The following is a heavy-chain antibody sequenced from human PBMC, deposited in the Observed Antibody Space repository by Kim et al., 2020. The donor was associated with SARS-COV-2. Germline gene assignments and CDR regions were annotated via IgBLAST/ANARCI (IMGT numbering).Heavy chain of an antibody. CDR3: ARDQSFFGVVNNYYYYYMDV. Sequence: SVKVSCKASGGTFSSYAISWVRQAPGQGLEWMGRIIPILGIANYAQKFQGRVTITADKSTSTAYMELSSLRSEDTAVYYCARDQSFFGVVNNYYYYYMDVWGKGTTVTVSS. D-gene: IGHD3-3*01. J-gene: IGHJ6*03. CDR2: IIPILGIA. CDR1: GGTFSSYA. V-gene: IGHV1-69*04.